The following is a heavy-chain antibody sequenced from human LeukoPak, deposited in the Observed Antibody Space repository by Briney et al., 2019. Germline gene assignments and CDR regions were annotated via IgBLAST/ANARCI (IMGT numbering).Heavy chain of an antibody. D-gene: IGHD4-17*01. J-gene: IGHJ3*02. CDR2: IYTSGST. CDR3: ARDPDYGDAFDI. V-gene: IGHV4-4*07. CDR1: GGSISSYY. Sequence: SETLSLTCTVSGGSISSYYWSWIRQPAGKGLEWIGRIYTSGSTNYNPSLKSRVTMLVDTSKNQFSLKLSSVTAADTAVYYCARDPDYGDAFDIWGQGTMVTVSS.